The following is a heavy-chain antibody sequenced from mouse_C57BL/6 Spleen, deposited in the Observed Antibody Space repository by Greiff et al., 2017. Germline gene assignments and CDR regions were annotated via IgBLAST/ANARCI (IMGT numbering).Heavy chain of an antibody. J-gene: IGHJ4*01. CDR2: FYPGGGSI. Sequence: VQLQESGAELVKPGASVKLSCKASGYTFTEYTIHWVKQRPGQGLEWIGWFYPGGGSIKYNEKFKDKATLTADKSSSTVYMELSRLTSEDSAVYFCARHEEEGYGNYEDYAMDYWGQGTSVTVSS. CDR3: ARHEEEGYGNYEDYAMDY. V-gene: IGHV1-62-2*01. CDR1: GYTFTEYT. D-gene: IGHD2-10*02.